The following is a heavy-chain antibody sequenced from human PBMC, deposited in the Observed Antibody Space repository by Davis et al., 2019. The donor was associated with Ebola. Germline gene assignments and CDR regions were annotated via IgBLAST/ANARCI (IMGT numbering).Heavy chain of an antibody. CDR1: GFTFSAYW. CDR2: IKPDGSEK. V-gene: IGHV3-7*03. CDR3: AGGTRSGWHLEY. J-gene: IGHJ4*02. Sequence: GESLKISCVASGFTFSAYWMNWVRQAPGKGLEWVANIKPDGSEKYYVDSVKGRFTISRDNSKNTLFLQMNTLRAEDAAVYYCAGGTRSGWHLEYWGQGTLVTVSS. D-gene: IGHD6-19*01.